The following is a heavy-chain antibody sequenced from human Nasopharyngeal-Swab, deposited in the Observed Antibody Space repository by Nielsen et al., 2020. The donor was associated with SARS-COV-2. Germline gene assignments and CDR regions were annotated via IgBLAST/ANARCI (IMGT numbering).Heavy chain of an antibody. CDR1: GYTFTSYA. CDR3: AGGVVAVAGPDFDY. J-gene: IGHJ4*02. Sequence: ASVKVSCKASGYTFTSYAMHWGRQAPGQRLEWMGWINAGKGNTKYSQKFKGRVTITRDTSPSTAYMELSSLRSEDTAVYYCAGGVVAVAGPDFDYWGQGTLVTVSS. CDR2: INAGKGNT. V-gene: IGHV1-3*01. D-gene: IGHD2-15*01.